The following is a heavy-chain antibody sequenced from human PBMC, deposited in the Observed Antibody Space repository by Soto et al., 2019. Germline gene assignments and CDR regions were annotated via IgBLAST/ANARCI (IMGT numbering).Heavy chain of an antibody. CDR2: ISWNSGSI. V-gene: IGHV3-9*01. D-gene: IGHD6-6*01. Sequence: VQLVESGGGLVQPGRSLRLSCAASGFTFDDYAMHWVRQAPGKGLEWVSGISWNSGSIGYADSVKGRFTISGDNAKNSLYLQMNSLRAEDTALYYCAKSSRSYYYYYMDVWGKGTTVTVSS. CDR3: AKSSRSYYYYYMDV. J-gene: IGHJ6*03. CDR1: GFTFDDYA.